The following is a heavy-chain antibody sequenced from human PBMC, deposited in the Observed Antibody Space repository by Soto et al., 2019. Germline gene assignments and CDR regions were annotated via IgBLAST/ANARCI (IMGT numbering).Heavy chain of an antibody. Sequence: QVKLVQSGAEVKKPGASVKVSCKASGYTFTSYGISWVRQAPGQGLEWMGWISPYNGNTNYAQKLQGRVTMTTDTATGTAYMELRSLKADDTAVYCFARDEADHTFAPWGQGILVIVSS. V-gene: IGHV1-18*01. CDR1: GYTFTSYG. CDR3: ARDEADHTFAP. J-gene: IGHJ5*02. CDR2: ISPYNGNT.